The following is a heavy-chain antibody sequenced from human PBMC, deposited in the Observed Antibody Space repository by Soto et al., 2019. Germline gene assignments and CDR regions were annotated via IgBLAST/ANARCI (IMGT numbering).Heavy chain of an antibody. J-gene: IGHJ5*01. V-gene: IGHV6-1*01. Sequence: PSQTLSLTCSISWDSVSTNTATWDWIRQSPSRGLQWLGRTYYRSKWDYYYAASVKGRININPDTSNNQVSLHLDSVTPDDTAVYYCARLIGNSWLDSWGQGTLVTVSS. CDR2: TYYRSKWDY. CDR1: WDSVSTNTAT. D-gene: IGHD2-8*01. CDR3: ARLIGNSWLDS.